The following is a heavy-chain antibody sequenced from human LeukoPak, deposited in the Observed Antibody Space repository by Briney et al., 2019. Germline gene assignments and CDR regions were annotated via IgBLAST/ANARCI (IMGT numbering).Heavy chain of an antibody. CDR2: MNPNSGNT. CDR1: GYTFTSYD. CDR3: ARVASRYDFWSGYYPYYYYYYMDV. D-gene: IGHD3-3*01. Sequence: ASVKGSCKASGYTFTSYDINWVRQATGQGLEWMGWMNPNSGNTGYAQKFQGRVTMTRNTSISTAYMELSSLRSEDTAVYYCARVASRYDFWSGYYPYYYYYYMDVWGKGTTVTVSS. J-gene: IGHJ6*03. V-gene: IGHV1-8*01.